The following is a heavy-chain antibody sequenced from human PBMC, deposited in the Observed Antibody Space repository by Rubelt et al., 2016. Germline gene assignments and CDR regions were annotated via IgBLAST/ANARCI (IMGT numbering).Heavy chain of an antibody. J-gene: IGHJ4*02. CDR1: GGSFSGYY. D-gene: IGHD4-17*01. V-gene: IGHV4-34*01. Sequence: QVQLQQWGAGLLKPSETLSLTCAVYGGSFSGYYWSWIRQPPGKGLEWIGEINHSGSTNYKPSPKSCVTSEVEPSRNKVSRKLGSGTAADTAVYYCARSPGGDYGFDYWGQGTLVTVSS. CDR3: ARSPGGDYGFDY. CDR2: INHSGST.